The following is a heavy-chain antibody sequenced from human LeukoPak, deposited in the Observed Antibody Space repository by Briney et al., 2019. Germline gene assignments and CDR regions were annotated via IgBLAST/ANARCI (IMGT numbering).Heavy chain of an antibody. CDR2: ISSNGGST. V-gene: IGHV3-64*01. Sequence: GRSLRLSCAASGFTFSSYAMHWVRQAPGEGLEYVSAISSNGGSTYYANSVKGRFTISRDNSKNTLYLQMGSLRAEDMAVYYCARAIWSGYYDYWGQGTLVTVSS. CDR3: ARAIWSGYYDY. J-gene: IGHJ4*02. CDR1: GFTFSSYA. D-gene: IGHD3-3*01.